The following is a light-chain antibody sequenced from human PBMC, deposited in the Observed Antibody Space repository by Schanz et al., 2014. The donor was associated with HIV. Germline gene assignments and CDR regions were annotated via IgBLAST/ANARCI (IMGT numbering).Light chain of an antibody. CDR1: SSDVGRYNY. J-gene: IGLJ2*01. Sequence: QSALTQPASVSGSPGQSITISCTGTSSDVGRYNYVSWYQQHPGKAPKVMIYDVSNRPSGVSNRFSASKSGNTASLTISGFQAEDEAYYYCASYAGSNNLVFGGGTKVTVL. CDR3: ASYAGSNNLV. V-gene: IGLV2-14*01. CDR2: DVS.